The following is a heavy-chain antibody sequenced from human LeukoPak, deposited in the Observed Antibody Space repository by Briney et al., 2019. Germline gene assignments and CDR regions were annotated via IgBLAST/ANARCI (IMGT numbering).Heavy chain of an antibody. D-gene: IGHD2-2*01. J-gene: IGHJ4*02. Sequence: GGSLRLSCAASGFTFSSYWMHWVRHAPGKGLVWVSRINSDGSSTSYADSVKGRFTISRDNAKNTLYLQMNSLRAEDTAVYYCARGYCSSTNCPKAYYFDYWGQGTLVTVAS. V-gene: IGHV3-74*01. CDR2: INSDGSST. CDR1: GFTFSSYW. CDR3: ARGYCSSTNCPKAYYFDY.